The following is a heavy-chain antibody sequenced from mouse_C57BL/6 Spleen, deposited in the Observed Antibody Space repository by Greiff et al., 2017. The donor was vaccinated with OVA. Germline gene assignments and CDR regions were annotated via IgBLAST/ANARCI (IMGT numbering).Heavy chain of an antibody. CDR3: ARKGYDDDVFAY. J-gene: IGHJ3*01. D-gene: IGHD2-4*01. Sequence: QVQLKQPGAELVKPGASVKLSCKASGYTFTSYWMQWVKQRPGQGLEWIGEIDPSDSYTNYNQKFKGKATLTVDTSSSTAYMQLSSLTSEDSAVYYCARKGYDDDVFAYWGQGTLVTVSA. V-gene: IGHV1-50*01. CDR2: IDPSDSYT. CDR1: GYTFTSYW.